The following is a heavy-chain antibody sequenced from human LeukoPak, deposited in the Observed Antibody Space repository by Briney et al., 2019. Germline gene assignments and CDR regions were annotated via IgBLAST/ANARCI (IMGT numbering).Heavy chain of an antibody. CDR3: ARTCSGGCCRSDY. CDR2: INPNSGGT. CDR1: GYTFTGYY. Sequence: ASVKVSCKASGYTFTGYYMHWVRQAPGQGLEWMGRINPNSGGTNYAQKFQGRVTMTRDTSISTAYMELSRLRSDDTAVGYCARTCSGGCCRSDYWGKGTLVTVSS. V-gene: IGHV1-2*06. J-gene: IGHJ4*02. D-gene: IGHD2-15*01.